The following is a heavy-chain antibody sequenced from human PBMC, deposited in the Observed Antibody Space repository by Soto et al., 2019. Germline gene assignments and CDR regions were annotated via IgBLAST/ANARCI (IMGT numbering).Heavy chain of an antibody. J-gene: IGHJ4*02. CDR2: IWYDGTKK. CDR1: GFTFTPYG. Sequence: GGSLRLSCAASGFTFTPYGMHWVRQAPGKGLEWVAVIWYDGTKKYYADSVKGRFTISRDNSRNSLYLQVNSLRVEDTAVYYCARDLGHGNGPFDYWGQGALVTVSS. D-gene: IGHD1-26*01. CDR3: ARDLGHGNGPFDY. V-gene: IGHV3-33*01.